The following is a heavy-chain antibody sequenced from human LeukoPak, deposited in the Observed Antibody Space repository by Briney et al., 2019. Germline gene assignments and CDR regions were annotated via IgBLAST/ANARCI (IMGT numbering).Heavy chain of an antibody. CDR2: ITSGGDYI. CDR3: ARGHYDVLAASYKWTPDY. CDR1: GFTFNTFN. J-gene: IGHJ4*02. Sequence: GGSLRLSCASSGFTFNTFNMNWVRQAPGKGLEWVSSITSGGDYIYYADSVKGRFTTSRDNAKNSLSLQLNSLRVEDTAVYYCARGHYDVLAASYKWTPDYWGQGTLVTVSS. D-gene: IGHD3-9*01. V-gene: IGHV3-21*01.